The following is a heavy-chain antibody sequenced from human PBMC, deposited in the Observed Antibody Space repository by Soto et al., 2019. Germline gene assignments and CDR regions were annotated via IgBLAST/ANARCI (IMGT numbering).Heavy chain of an antibody. V-gene: IGHV1-24*01. Sequence: ASVKVSCKVSGYTLTELSMHWVRQAPGKGLEWMGGFDPEDGETIYAQKFQGRVTMTEDTSTDTAYMELSSLRSEDTAVYYFATKYYDFLTGSWRAFEIWAQGTTVTVSS. CDR1: GYTLTELS. D-gene: IGHD3-9*01. J-gene: IGHJ3*02. CDR2: FDPEDGET. CDR3: ATKYYDFLTGSWRAFEI.